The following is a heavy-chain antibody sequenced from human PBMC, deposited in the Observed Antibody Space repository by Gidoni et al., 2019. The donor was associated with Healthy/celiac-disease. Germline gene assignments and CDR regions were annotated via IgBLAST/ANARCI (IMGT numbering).Heavy chain of an antibody. D-gene: IGHD3-10*01. V-gene: IGHV4-34*01. CDR2: INHSGST. Sequence: QVQLQQWGAGLLKPSETLSLTCAVYGGSFSGYYWSWIRQPPGKGLEWIGEINHSGSTNYNPSLKSRVTISVDTSKNQFSLKLSSVTAADTAVYYCARDRITMVRGVEYYYYYGMDVWGQGTTVTVSS. CDR3: ARDRITMVRGVEYYYYYGMDV. J-gene: IGHJ6*02. CDR1: GGSFSGYY.